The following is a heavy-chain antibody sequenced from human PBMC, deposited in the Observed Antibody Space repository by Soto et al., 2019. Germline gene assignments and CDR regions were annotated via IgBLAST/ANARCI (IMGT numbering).Heavy chain of an antibody. CDR3: ARENEQWVAADN. D-gene: IGHD6-19*01. J-gene: IGHJ4*02. CDR1: GFTFSDYY. CDR2: ITSSGSTI. Sequence: CGSLRLSCAASGFTFSDYYMSWIRQSPGKGLEWVSYITSSGSTIYYADSVKGRFTISRDNAKNSLYLQMNSLRAEDTAVYYCARENEQWVAADNWGQGTLVTVSS. V-gene: IGHV3-11*01.